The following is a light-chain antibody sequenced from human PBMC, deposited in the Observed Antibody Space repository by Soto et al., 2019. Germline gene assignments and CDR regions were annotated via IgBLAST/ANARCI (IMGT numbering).Light chain of an antibody. CDR1: SGDVGVYKF. V-gene: IGLV2-14*01. J-gene: IGLJ1*01. CDR2: EVR. CDR3: GSYTGTIYV. Sequence: QSVLTQPASVSGSPGQSITISCTGTSGDVGVYKFVSWYQQHPGKAPKLIIYEVRNRPSGVSSRFSGSMSGNPASLTISGLQAEDEADYYCGSYTGTIYVFGTGTQLTVL.